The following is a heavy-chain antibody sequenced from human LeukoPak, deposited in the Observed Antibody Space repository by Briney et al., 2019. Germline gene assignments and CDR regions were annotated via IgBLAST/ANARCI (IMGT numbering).Heavy chain of an antibody. Sequence: SSETLSLTCAVYGGSFSGYYWSWIRQPPGKGLAWIGEINHSGSTNYNPSLKSRVTISVDTSKNQFSLKLSSVTAADTAVYYCARGGDIVVVPAALSYYFDYWGQGTLVTVSS. CDR1: GGSFSGYY. V-gene: IGHV4-34*01. CDR2: INHSGST. D-gene: IGHD2-2*01. CDR3: ARGGDIVVVPAALSYYFDY. J-gene: IGHJ4*02.